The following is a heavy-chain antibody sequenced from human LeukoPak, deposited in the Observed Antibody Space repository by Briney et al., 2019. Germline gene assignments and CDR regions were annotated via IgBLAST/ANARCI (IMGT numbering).Heavy chain of an antibody. CDR2: IDYSGRT. CDR1: GGSVSSGSYY. J-gene: IGHJ6*04. D-gene: IGHD6-13*01. V-gene: IGHV4-61*01. Sequence: MTSETLSLTCTVSGGSVSSGSYYWSWIRQPPGKGLEWIGYIDYSGRTNYNPSLKSRFTISVDKSKNQFSLKLSSVTAADTAVYYCAGTAAGGENYYSGMDVWGKGTTVTVSS. CDR3: AGTAAGGENYYSGMDV.